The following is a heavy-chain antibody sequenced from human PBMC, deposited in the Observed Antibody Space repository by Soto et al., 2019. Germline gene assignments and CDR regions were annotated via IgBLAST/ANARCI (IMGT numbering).Heavy chain of an antibody. V-gene: IGHV4-59*01. CDR2: IFHSGIT. J-gene: IGHJ6*02. CDR3: ARDKKYYYDSSGYSPNPYYYYGMDV. D-gene: IGHD3-22*01. Sequence: SETLSLTCTISGGSFNNDYWTWIRQSPGKGLEWIGYIFHSGITDYNPSVKSRVTISVDTSKNQFSLKLSSVTAADTAVYYCARDKKYYYDSSGYSPNPYYYYGMDVWGQGTTVTVSS. CDR1: GGSFNNDY.